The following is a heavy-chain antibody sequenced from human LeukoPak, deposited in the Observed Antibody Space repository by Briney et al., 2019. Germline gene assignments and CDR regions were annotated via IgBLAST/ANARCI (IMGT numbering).Heavy chain of an antibody. CDR1: GFTLDDYG. V-gene: IGHV3-9*01. J-gene: IGHJ4*02. D-gene: IGHD6-13*01. CDR2: ISWNSASV. Sequence: GRSLRLSCEASGFTLDDYGMHWVRQASGKGLEWVSTISWNSASVGYVDSVKGRFTISRDNAKKTLYLQMNSLRPEDTALYYCAKDYGYSSSWYDYWGQGTLVTVSS. CDR3: AKDYGYSSSWYDY.